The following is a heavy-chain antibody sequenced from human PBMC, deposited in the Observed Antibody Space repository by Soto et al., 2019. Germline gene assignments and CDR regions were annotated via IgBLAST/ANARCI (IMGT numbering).Heavy chain of an antibody. CDR1: GYIFTDYY. Sequence: QVQLVQSGAEVKKPGASVKVSCKASGYIFTDYYIHWVRQAPGQGLEWMGVINPSGGSTIYAQKFQVRVTMTRDTSTSTIYMVVSSLGSEDTAVYYCASINVVVSSRYRGDYYYYGMDVWGQGTTVTVSS. V-gene: IGHV1-46*01. D-gene: IGHD2-2*01. J-gene: IGHJ6*02. CDR3: ASINVVVSSRYRGDYYYYGMDV. CDR2: INPSGGST.